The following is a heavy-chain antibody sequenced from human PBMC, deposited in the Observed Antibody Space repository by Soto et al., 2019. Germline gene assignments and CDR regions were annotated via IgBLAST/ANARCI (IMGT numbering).Heavy chain of an antibody. Sequence: GASVKVSCKASGYTFTSYYMHWVRQAPGQGLEWMGIINPSGGSTSYAQKFQGRVTMTRDTSTSTVYMELSSLRSEDTAVYYCARWVITFGRVIVSGLDAFDIWGQGTMVTVSS. J-gene: IGHJ3*02. CDR3: ARWVITFGRVIVSGLDAFDI. CDR1: GYTFTSYY. CDR2: INPSGGST. D-gene: IGHD3-16*02. V-gene: IGHV1-46*01.